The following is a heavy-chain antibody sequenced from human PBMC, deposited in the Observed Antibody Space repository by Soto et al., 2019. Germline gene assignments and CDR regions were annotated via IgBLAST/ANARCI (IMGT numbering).Heavy chain of an antibody. V-gene: IGHV4-31*03. Sequence: TLSLTCTFSGVSISSGGYYLSWILRHPGKGLEWIGYIYYSGSTYYNPSLKSRVTISVDTSKIQFSLKLSSVTAADTAVYYCARVCGGDCHNGMDVWGQGTTVTSP. CDR3: ARVCGGDCHNGMDV. J-gene: IGHJ6*02. D-gene: IGHD2-21*02. CDR2: IYYSGST. CDR1: GVSISSGGYY.